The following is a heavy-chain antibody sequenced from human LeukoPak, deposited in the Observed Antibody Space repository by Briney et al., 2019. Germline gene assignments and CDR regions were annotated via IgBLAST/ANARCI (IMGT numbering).Heavy chain of an antibody. CDR1: GFTFSNYA. CDR3: ARDPYSGTYGNTYYYYMDV. J-gene: IGHJ6*03. Sequence: GRSLRLSCAASGFTFSNYAMHWVRQAPGKGLEWVSSITSSSTYTFYADSVKARFTISRDNARNSLSLQMNSLRAEDTAVYYCARDPYSGTYGNTYYYYMDVWGKGTTVTISS. D-gene: IGHD1-26*01. CDR2: ITSSSTYT. V-gene: IGHV3-21*01.